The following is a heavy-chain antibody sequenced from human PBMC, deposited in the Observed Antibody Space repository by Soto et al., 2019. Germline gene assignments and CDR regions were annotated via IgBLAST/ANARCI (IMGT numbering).Heavy chain of an antibody. D-gene: IGHD3-10*01. CDR1: GGSISSSSYY. CDR2: IYYSGST. Sequence: QLQLQESGPGLVKPSETLSLTCTVSGGSISSSSYYWGWIRQPPGKGLEWIGSIYYSGSTYYNPSLKSRVTISVDTSKNQFSLKLSSVTAADTAVYYCASLVLLWFGELYRDVWGQGTTVTVSS. J-gene: IGHJ6*02. CDR3: ASLVLLWFGELYRDV. V-gene: IGHV4-39*01.